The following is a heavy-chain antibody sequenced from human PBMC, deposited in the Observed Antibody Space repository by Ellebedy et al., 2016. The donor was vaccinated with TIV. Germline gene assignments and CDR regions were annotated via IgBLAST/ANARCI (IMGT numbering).Heavy chain of an antibody. D-gene: IGHD3-10*01. V-gene: IGHV3-33*01. CDR1: GFTFSSYG. J-gene: IGHJ4*02. Sequence: PGGSLRLSCAASGFTFSSYGMHWVRQAPGKGLEWVAVIWYDGTTKYYADSGKGRFTISRDNSKNTLDLQMNSLRAEDTAVYYCARASTPTYGCFDYWGQGTLVTVSS. CDR2: IWYDGTTK. CDR3: ARASTPTYGCFDY.